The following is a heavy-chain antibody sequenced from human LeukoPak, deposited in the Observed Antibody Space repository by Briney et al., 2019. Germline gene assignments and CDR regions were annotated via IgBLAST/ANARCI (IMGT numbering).Heavy chain of an antibody. D-gene: IGHD3-10*01. CDR2: IYYSGST. J-gene: IGHJ3*02. CDR1: GRSISSYY. V-gene: IGHV4-59*08. CDR3: ASSEGTVDAFDI. Sequence: SETLSLTCTVSGRSISSYYWSWIRQPPGKGLEWIGYIYYSGSTNYNPSLKSRVTISVDTSKNQFSLKLSSVTAADTAVYYCASSEGTVDAFDIWGQGTMVTVSS.